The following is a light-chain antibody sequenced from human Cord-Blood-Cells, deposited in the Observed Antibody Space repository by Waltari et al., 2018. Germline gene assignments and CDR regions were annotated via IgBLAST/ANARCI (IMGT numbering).Light chain of an antibody. Sequence: QSALTQPASVSGSPGQSITISCTGTNSDVGGYNYVSWYQQHPGKAPKLMIYDVSNRPSGVSNRFSGSKSGNTASPTISGLQAEDEADYYCSSYTSSSTWVFGGGTKLTVL. CDR3: SSYTSSSTWV. CDR1: NSDVGGYNY. V-gene: IGLV2-14*03. J-gene: IGLJ3*02. CDR2: DVS.